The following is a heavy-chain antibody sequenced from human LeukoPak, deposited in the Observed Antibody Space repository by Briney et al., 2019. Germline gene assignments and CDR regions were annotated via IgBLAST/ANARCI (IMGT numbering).Heavy chain of an antibody. V-gene: IGHV3-30*04. CDR2: LSHDGSNE. CDR3: AKAHSGWYSDY. J-gene: IGHJ4*02. CDR1: GFTFSRYI. D-gene: IGHD6-19*01. Sequence: TGGSLGLSCAASGFTFSRYIMHWVRQAPGKGLEWVAVLSHDGSNEHYADSVKGRFTISRDNFKNTLYLQMNSLRAEDSAVYYCAKAHSGWYSDYWGQGTLVTVSS.